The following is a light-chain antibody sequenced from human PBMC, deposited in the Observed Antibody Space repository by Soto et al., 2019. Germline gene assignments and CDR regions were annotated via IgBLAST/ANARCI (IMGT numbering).Light chain of an antibody. Sequence: AIQLTQSPSSLSASVGDKVTIICRPGQDIGGALAWYQQKPGKAPKILIYDVSSLQSGVPSRFSGSSSGTDFTLTISGLQPEDFATYYCQQFNSYPIIFGQGTRLDIK. J-gene: IGKJ5*01. CDR2: DVS. CDR3: QQFNSYPII. CDR1: QDIGGA. V-gene: IGKV1-13*02.